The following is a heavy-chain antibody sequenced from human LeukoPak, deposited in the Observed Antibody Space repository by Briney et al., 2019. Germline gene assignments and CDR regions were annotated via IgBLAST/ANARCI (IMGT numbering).Heavy chain of an antibody. D-gene: IGHD3-10*01. CDR3: ARAQSDYGTGSYSMFDP. CDR1: GGSISRGSYY. V-gene: IGHV4-61*02. J-gene: IGHJ5*02. Sequence: SQTLSLTCVVSGGSISRGSYYWNWIRQPAGKGLEWMGRIYNSGSTNYNPSLNSRVTISADMSRNQLSLQLTSVTAADTAVYYCARAQSDYGTGSYSMFDPWGQGTLVTVSS. CDR2: IYNSGST.